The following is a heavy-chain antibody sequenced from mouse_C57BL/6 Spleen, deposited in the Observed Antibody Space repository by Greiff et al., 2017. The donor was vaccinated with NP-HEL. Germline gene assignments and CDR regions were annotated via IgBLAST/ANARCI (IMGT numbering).Heavy chain of an antibody. J-gene: IGHJ2*01. D-gene: IGHD1-1*01. CDR1: GYTFTDYY. CDR2: INPNNGGT. Sequence: EVQLQQSGPELVKPGASVKISCKASGYTFTDYYMNWVKQSHGKSLEWIGDINPNNGGTSYNQKFKGKATLTVDKSSSTAYMELRSLTSEDSAVYYCARFLYYYGSSYGYFDYWGQGTTLTVSS. CDR3: ARFLYYYGSSYGYFDY. V-gene: IGHV1-26*01.